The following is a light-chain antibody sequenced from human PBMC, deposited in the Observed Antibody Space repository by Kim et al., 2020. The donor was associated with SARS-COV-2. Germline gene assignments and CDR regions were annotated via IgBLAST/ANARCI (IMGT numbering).Light chain of an antibody. CDR1: SSTIGSNY. CDR3: AAWDDSLSGVV. V-gene: IGLV1-47*01. CDR2: RNY. Sequence: GQRDTISCSGSSSTIGSNYVYWYQQLPGTAPKLLIYRNYQRPSGVPDRFSGSKSGTSASLAISGLRSEDEADYYCAAWDDSLSGVVFGGGTQLTVL. J-gene: IGLJ2*01.